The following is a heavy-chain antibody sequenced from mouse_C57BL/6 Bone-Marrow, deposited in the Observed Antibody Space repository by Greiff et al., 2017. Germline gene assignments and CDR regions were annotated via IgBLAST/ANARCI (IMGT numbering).Heavy chain of an antibody. CDR2: IYPRSGNT. V-gene: IGHV1-81*01. CDR1: GYTFTSYG. D-gene: IGHD1-2*01. CDR3: ARRRPYAMDY. J-gene: IGHJ4*01. Sequence: VQLQESGAELARPGASVKLSCKASGYTFTSYGISWVKQRTGQGLEWIGEIYPRSGNTYYNAKFKGKDTLTADKSSSTAYMELRSLTSEDSAVYFCARRRPYAMDYWGQGTSVTVSS.